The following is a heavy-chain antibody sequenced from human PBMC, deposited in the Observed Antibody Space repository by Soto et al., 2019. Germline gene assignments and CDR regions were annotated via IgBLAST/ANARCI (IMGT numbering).Heavy chain of an antibody. D-gene: IGHD2-15*01. CDR3: ARFKGCSGGSCYPYFDY. V-gene: IGHV3-30-3*01. CDR2: ISYDGSNK. CDR1: GFTFSSYA. J-gene: IGHJ4*02. Sequence: QVQLVESGGGVVQPGRSLRLSCAASGFTFSSYAMHWVRQAPGKGLEWVGVISYDGSNKYYADSVKGRFTISRDNSKNTRYLQMNSQRAENTAVYYCARFKGCSGGSCYPYFDYWGQGTLVTVSS.